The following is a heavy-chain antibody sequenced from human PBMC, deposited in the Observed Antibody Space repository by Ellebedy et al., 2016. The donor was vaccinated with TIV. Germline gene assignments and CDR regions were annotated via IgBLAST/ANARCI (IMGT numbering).Heavy chain of an antibody. CDR3: ERAGTAAVTITDY. Sequence: GESLKISRAASGFDFSTHWMTWVRQAPGTGLERVANLKYDVSEEYYVDSLKGRFTISRDNAKKSLYLQLSHLRADDTAVYYCERAGTAAVTITDYWGQGTLVTVSS. CDR2: LKYDVSEE. D-gene: IGHD6-13*01. V-gene: IGHV3-7*03. CDR1: GFDFSTHW. J-gene: IGHJ4*02.